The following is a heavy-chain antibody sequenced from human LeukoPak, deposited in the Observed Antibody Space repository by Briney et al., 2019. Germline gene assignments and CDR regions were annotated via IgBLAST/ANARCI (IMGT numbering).Heavy chain of an antibody. D-gene: IGHD3-22*01. CDR1: GFTFSSYS. V-gene: IGHV3-23*01. CDR2: ISGSGGST. Sequence: PGGSLRLSCAASGFTFSSYSMNWVRQAPGKGLEWVSAISGSGGSTYYADSVKGRFTISRDNSKNTLYLQMNSLRAEDTAVYYCAKDRRGVWYYDSRGGQGTLVTVSS. J-gene: IGHJ4*02. CDR3: AKDRRGVWYYDSR.